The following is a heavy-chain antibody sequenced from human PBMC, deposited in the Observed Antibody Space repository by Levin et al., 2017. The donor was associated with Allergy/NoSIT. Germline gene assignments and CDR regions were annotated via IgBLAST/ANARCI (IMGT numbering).Heavy chain of an antibody. J-gene: IGHJ6*02. V-gene: IGHV3-11*01. Sequence: GGSLRLSCAASGFTFSDYYMSWIRQAPGKGLEWVSYISSSGSTIYYADSVKGRFTISRDNAKKSMYLQMNSLRAEDTAVYYCARVKDPTIMVRGPRDRLYYGMDVWGQGTTVTVSS. D-gene: IGHD3-10*01. CDR1: GFTFSDYY. CDR3: ARVKDPTIMVRGPRDRLYYGMDV. CDR2: ISSSGSTI.